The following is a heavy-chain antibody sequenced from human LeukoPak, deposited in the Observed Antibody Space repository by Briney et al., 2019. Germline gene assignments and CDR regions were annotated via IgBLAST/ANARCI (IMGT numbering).Heavy chain of an antibody. Sequence: ASVKVSCKASGYTFTSYYMHWVRQAPGQGLEWMGIINPSGGSTSYAQKFQGRVTMTRDTSTSTVYMELSSLRSEDTAVYYCARVPGVGYRSSTSCYSSGMDVWGQGTTVTVSS. CDR2: INPSGGST. CDR3: ARVPGVGYRSSTSCYSSGMDV. J-gene: IGHJ6*02. CDR1: GYTFTSYY. D-gene: IGHD2-2*01. V-gene: IGHV1-46*01.